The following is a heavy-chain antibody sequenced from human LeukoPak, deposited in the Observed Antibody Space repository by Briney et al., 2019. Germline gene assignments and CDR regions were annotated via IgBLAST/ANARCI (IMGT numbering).Heavy chain of an antibody. Sequence: NTGGSLRLSCAASGFTFSSYSMTWVRQAPGKGLEWVSSISSSSSYIYYADSVKGRFTISRDNAKNSLYLQMNSVRAEDTAVYYCAGPGVAAAGDAFDIWGQGTMVTVSS. CDR1: GFTFSSYS. CDR3: AGPGVAAAGDAFDI. J-gene: IGHJ3*02. D-gene: IGHD6-13*01. CDR2: ISSSSSYI. V-gene: IGHV3-21*01.